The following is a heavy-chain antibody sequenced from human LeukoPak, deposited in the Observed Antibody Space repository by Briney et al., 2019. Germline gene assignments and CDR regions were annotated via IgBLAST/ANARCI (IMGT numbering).Heavy chain of an antibody. CDR3: ARGSNRFLEWLPRY. V-gene: IGHV1-46*01. Sequence: ASVKVSCKASGYTFTSYDINWVRQATGQGLEWMGIINPSGGSTSYAQKFQGRVTMTRDTSTSTAYMELSRLRSDDTAVYYCARGSNRFLEWLPRYWGQGTLVTVSS. D-gene: IGHD3-3*01. J-gene: IGHJ4*02. CDR2: INPSGGST. CDR1: GYTFTSYD.